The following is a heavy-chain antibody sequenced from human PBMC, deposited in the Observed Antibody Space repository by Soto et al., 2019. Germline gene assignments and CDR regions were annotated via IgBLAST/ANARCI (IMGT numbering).Heavy chain of an antibody. Sequence: SLRLSCAASGFTFSSYGMHWVRQAPGKGLEWVAVIWYDGSNKYYADSVKGRFTISRDNSKNTLYLQMNSLRAEDTAVYYCARDNLKYCTNGVCPTDYWGQGTLVTVSS. D-gene: IGHD2-8*01. CDR1: GFTFSSYG. V-gene: IGHV3-33*01. CDR2: IWYDGSNK. CDR3: ARDNLKYCTNGVCPTDY. J-gene: IGHJ4*02.